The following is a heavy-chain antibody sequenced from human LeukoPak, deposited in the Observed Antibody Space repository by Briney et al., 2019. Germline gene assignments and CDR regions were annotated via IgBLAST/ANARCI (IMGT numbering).Heavy chain of an antibody. CDR1: GGTFSSYA. D-gene: IGHD3-3*01. CDR2: IISIFGTA. Sequence: GASVKVSCKASGGTFSSYAISWVRQAPGQGLEWMGGIISIFGTANYAQKFQGRVTMTRDTSISTAYMELSRLRSDDTAVYYCARAGGSIFGVVIGEPETYFDYWGQGTLVTVSS. J-gene: IGHJ4*02. V-gene: IGHV1-69*05. CDR3: ARAGGSIFGVVIGEPETYFDY.